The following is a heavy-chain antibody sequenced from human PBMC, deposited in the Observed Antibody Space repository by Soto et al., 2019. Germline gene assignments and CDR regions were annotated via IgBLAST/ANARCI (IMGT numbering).Heavy chain of an antibody. D-gene: IGHD2-15*01. CDR1: GFAFNDSA. Sequence: DVQVVQSGGGLVQPGGSLKLSCAASGFAFNDSAMHWVRQASGKGLEWVARVRSKTNNYATAYPVSVRGRFTVSRDDSMGTIYLQMNSLKTEDTAMYYCTNNFVWGQGVLVTVSS. J-gene: IGHJ4*02. V-gene: IGHV3-73*01. CDR2: VRSKTNNYAT. CDR3: TNNFV.